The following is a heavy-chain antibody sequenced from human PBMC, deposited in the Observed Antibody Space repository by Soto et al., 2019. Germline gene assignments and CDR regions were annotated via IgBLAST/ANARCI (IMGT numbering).Heavy chain of an antibody. CDR1: GFTFTNAW. V-gene: IGHV3-15*07. D-gene: IGHD6-13*01. CDR2: IKSRTDGGTT. J-gene: IGHJ2*01. CDR3: ARDPVAAAGPGGWYFDL. Sequence: PGGSLRLSCAASGFTFTNAWINWVRQAPGKGLEWVGRIKSRTDGGTTDYAEPVKGRFAISRDDSNNMVYLQMNSLKIEDTAVYYCARDPVAAAGPGGWYFDLWGRGTLVTVSS.